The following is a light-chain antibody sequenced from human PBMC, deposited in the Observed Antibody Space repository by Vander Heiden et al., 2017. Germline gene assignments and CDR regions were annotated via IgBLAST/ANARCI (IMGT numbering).Light chain of an antibody. CDR1: QSISSY. V-gene: IGKV1-39*01. CDR2: AAS. CDR3: LRSYSTLYT. Sequence: DIQMTQSPSSLSASVRHRAPNSSRASQSISSYLNWYQQKPGKAPKLLIDAASSLQSGDPPRFSRSGTGTDFTLTISSLQTEEFATYYCLRSYSTLYTFGQGTKVEIK. J-gene: IGKJ2*01.